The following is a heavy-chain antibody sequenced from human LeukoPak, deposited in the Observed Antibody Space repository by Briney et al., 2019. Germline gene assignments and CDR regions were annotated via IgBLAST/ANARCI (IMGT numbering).Heavy chain of an antibody. CDR1: GYTFTSYY. J-gene: IGHJ6*02. V-gene: IGHV1-46*01. CDR3: ARCWGIQDYYYYGMDV. D-gene: IGHD3-16*01. CDR2: INPSGGST. Sequence: GASVKVSCKASGYTFTSYYMHWVRQAPGQGLEWMGLINPSGGSTSYAQKFQGRVTMTRDTSTSTVYMELSSLRSEDTAVYYCARCWGIQDYYYYGMDVWGQGTTVTVSS.